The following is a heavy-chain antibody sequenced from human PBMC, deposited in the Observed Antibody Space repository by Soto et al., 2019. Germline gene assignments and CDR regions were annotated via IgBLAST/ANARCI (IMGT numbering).Heavy chain of an antibody. J-gene: IGHJ4*02. Sequence: EVQLLESGGGLVQPGGSLRLSCAASGFTFSSYAMSWVRQAPGKGLEWVSAISGSGGSTYYADSVKGRFTISRDNSKNTLYLQMNSLRAEDTAVYYCAKDRDGGFVVVVAADYWGQGTLVTVSS. D-gene: IGHD2-15*01. CDR3: AKDRDGGFVVVVAADY. V-gene: IGHV3-23*01. CDR2: ISGSGGST. CDR1: GFTFSSYA.